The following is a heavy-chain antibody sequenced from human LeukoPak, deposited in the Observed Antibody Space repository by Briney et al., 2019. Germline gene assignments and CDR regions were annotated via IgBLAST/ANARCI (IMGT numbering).Heavy chain of an antibody. CDR2: IRNKVNSYIT. CDR1: GFTFSDHY. V-gene: IGHV3-72*01. CDR3: ARAMESQLWSYNWFDP. D-gene: IGHD5-18*01. J-gene: IGHJ5*02. Sequence: GGSLRLSCAASGFTFSDHYMDWVRQAPGKGLEWVGRIRNKVNSYITDYAASVKGRFSISRDDSKDSLYLQMNSLRAEDTAVYYCARAMESQLWSYNWFDPWGQGTLVTVSS.